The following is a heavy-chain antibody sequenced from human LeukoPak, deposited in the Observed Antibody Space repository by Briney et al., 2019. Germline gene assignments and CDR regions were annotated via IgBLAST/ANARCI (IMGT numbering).Heavy chain of an antibody. CDR2: INHSGTS. V-gene: IGHV4-34*01. CDR1: GGSFSGYC. J-gene: IGHJ6*03. D-gene: IGHD3-10*01. Sequence: PSETLSLTCAVSGGSFSGYCWTWIRQPPGKGLEWIGEINHSGTSDYNPSLKGRVTISIDTSKNLFSLTLTSVTAADTAVYYCARFSPFNYNCYFYNDVWGKGTAVTVSS. CDR3: ARFSPFNYNCYFYNDV.